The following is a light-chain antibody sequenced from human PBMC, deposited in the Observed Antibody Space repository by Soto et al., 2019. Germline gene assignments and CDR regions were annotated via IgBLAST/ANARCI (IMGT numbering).Light chain of an antibody. Sequence: DIVMTQSPLSLPVTPGEPASISCRSSQSLLHSNGYNYLDWYLQKPGQSPQLLIYLGSNRSSGVPDMFSGSGSGTDFTLKISRVEAEDVGVYYCMQDLHTPLFTFGPGTKVDIK. V-gene: IGKV2-28*01. CDR1: QSLLHSNGYNY. CDR3: MQDLHTPLFT. CDR2: LGS. J-gene: IGKJ3*01.